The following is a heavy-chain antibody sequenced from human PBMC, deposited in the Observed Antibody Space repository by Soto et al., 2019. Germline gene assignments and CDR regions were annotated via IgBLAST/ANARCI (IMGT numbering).Heavy chain of an antibody. J-gene: IGHJ4*02. CDR3: AAAYYYDSSGYYYVPVDY. Sequence: QVQLVQSGAEVKKPGSSVKVSCKASGGTFSSYAISWVRQAPGQGLEWMGGIIPIFGTANYAQKFQGRVTFTADESTSTAYMELSSLRSEDTAVYYCAAAYYYDSSGYYYVPVDYWGQGTLVTVSS. CDR2: IIPIFGTA. CDR1: GGTFSSYA. V-gene: IGHV1-69*12. D-gene: IGHD3-22*01.